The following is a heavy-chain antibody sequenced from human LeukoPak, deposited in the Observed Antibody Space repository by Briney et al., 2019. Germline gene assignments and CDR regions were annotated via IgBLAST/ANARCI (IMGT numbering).Heavy chain of an antibody. J-gene: IGHJ4*02. CDR2: IYWDDDK. V-gene: IGHV2-5*02. D-gene: IGHD3-22*01. CDR1: GFSLSARGVG. Sequence: SGPTLVEPTQTLTLTCTFSGFSLSARGVGVGWIRQPPGKALEWLALIYWDDDKRYSPSLKSRLTITKDTSKNQVVLTMAHIDPVDTGTIYCAHRQNYYDCRNFDYWGQGTLVTVSS. CDR3: AHRQNYYDCRNFDY.